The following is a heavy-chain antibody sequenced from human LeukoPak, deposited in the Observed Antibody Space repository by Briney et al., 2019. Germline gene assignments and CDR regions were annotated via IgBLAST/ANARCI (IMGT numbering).Heavy chain of an antibody. CDR1: GGTFSSYA. CDR3: ATASIAARHFDY. CDR2: IIPIFGTA. Sequence: SVKVSCKASGGTFSSYAISWVRQAPGQGLEWMGGIIPIFGTANYAQEFQGRVTITTDESTSTAYMELSSLRSEDTAVYYCATASIAARHFDYWGQGTLVTVSS. V-gene: IGHV1-69*05. J-gene: IGHJ4*02. D-gene: IGHD6-6*01.